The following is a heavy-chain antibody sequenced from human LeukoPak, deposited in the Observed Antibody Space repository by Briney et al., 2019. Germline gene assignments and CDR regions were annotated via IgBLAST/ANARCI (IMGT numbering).Heavy chain of an antibody. V-gene: IGHV3-30*18. CDR2: ISYDGSNK. CDR3: AKGFGDLSY. D-gene: IGHD3-10*01. Sequence: SLRLSCAASEFSVGSIYMTWVRQAPGKGREWVAVISYDGSNKYYADSVKGRFTISRDNSTTTLYLQMNSLRAEDTAVYYCAKGFGDLSYWGQGTLVTVSS. CDR1: EFSVGSIY. J-gene: IGHJ4*02.